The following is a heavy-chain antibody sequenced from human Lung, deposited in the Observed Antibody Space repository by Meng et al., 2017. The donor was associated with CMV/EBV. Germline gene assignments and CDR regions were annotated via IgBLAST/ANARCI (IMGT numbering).Heavy chain of an antibody. CDR2: VGGCDGDT. V-gene: IGHV1-18*01. Sequence: AXVXVSXXASGYTFSRYGISWVRQAPGQGLEWLGWVGGCDGDTNYAPELQGRVTMTTDTSTNPVYMELRSLRSDDTAVYYCARDWECLDRSDVFDIWGQGXMVTVSS. J-gene: IGHJ3*02. CDR1: GYTFSRYG. CDR3: ARDWECLDRSDVFDI. D-gene: IGHD3-9*01.